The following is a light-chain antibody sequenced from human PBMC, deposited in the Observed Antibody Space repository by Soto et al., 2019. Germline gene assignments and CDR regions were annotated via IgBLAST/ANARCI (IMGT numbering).Light chain of an antibody. CDR2: EVN. CDR3: DSYAGSAGVV. V-gene: IGLV2-8*01. Sequence: QSALTQPPSASGSPGQSVTISCTGTSSDVGGYNYVSWYQQHPGKAPKLMIYEVNKRPSGVPDRFSGSKSGNTASLTVSGLQAEDEADYYCDSYAGSAGVVFGGGTKLTVL. CDR1: SSDVGGYNY. J-gene: IGLJ3*02.